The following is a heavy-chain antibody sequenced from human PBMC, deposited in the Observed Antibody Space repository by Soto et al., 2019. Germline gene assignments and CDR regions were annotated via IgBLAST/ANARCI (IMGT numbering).Heavy chain of an antibody. V-gene: IGHV1-2*02. CDR3: AKDPGSGWYEGFEY. Sequence: QVQLVQSGAEAKKPGASVKVSCKASGYTFIAYHIHWLRQAPGQGLEWMGWINPNSGGTNYAQEFQDRVTMTRDTSISTAYMELSRLTSDDTAMYYCAKDPGSGWYEGFEYWGQGTLVTVSP. D-gene: IGHD6-19*01. CDR1: GYTFIAYH. J-gene: IGHJ4*02. CDR2: INPNSGGT.